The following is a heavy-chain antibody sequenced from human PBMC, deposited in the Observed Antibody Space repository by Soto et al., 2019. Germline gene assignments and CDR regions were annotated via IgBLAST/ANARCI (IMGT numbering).Heavy chain of an antibody. CDR1: GFSLSTYHMG. CDR3: ANAGAYALLTFDP. D-gene: IGHD2-15*01. Sequence: QITLKESGPTLLRPAQTLTLTCDFSGFSLSTYHMGVAWIRQPPGKGLKCLALIYWDDDKRYSPSLKDRLAIYKDTSSNQVVLTITNMDPGETATYLCANAGAYALLTFDPWGTGTLVTVSS. CDR2: IYWDDDK. V-gene: IGHV2-5*02. J-gene: IGHJ5*02.